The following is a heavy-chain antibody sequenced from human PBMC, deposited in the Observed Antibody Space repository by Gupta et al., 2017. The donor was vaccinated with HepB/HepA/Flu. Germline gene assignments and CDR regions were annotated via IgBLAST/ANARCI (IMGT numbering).Heavy chain of an antibody. CDR1: GFSLSTSDVA. CDR2: IYWDDDS. J-gene: IGHJ4*02. V-gene: IGHV2-5*02. CDR3: VHGSRYTYGLFDS. Sequence: QITLKESGPTLVKPTQTLTLTCAFSGFSLSTSDVAVGWIRQPPGKALEWLALIYWDDDSRYSPSLKNRLTITKDTSNNQVVLKMTNVDPVDTATYYCVHGSRYTYGLFDSWGQGTLVTVSS. D-gene: IGHD5-18*01.